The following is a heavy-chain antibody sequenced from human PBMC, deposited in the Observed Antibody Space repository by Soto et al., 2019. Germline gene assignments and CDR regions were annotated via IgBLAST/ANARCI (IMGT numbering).Heavy chain of an antibody. CDR3: TRGPRPISTGTGAY. CDR1: GFIFKMYW. D-gene: IGHD3-10*01. CDR2: IYNDGSYT. Sequence: GGSLRLSCAASGFIFKMYWMHWVRQTPGKGLVWTSRIYNDGSYTNYADSVKGRFTISRDNVNDTLYLQMNNLRAEDSGLYYCTRGPRPISTGTGAYWGQGTQVTVSS. J-gene: IGHJ4*02. V-gene: IGHV3-74*01.